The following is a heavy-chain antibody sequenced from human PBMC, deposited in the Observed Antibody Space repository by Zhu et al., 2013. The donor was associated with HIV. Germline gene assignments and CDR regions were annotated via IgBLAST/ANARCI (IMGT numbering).Heavy chain of an antibody. CDR2: IYYSGST. Sequence: QVQLQESGPGLVKPSETLSLTCTVSGGSISSYYWSWIRQPPGKGLEWIGYIYYSGSTNYNPSLKSRVTISVDTSKNQFSLKLSSVTTADTAVYYCARDSFRIAAAGTRAFDIWGQGTMVTVSS. CDR3: ARDSFRIAAAGTRAFDI. J-gene: IGHJ3*02. CDR1: GGSISSYY. V-gene: IGHV4-59*01. D-gene: IGHD6-13*01.